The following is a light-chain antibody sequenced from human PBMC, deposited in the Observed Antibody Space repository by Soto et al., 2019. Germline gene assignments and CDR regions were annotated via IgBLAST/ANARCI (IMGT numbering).Light chain of an antibody. CDR2: DTS. Sequence: EFVLTQSPGTLSLSPGERATLSCRASQSVSSSLAWYQQKHGQAPRLLISDTSNRATGIPARFSGSGSGTDFTLTISSLETEDFAVYYCQQRSDWRITFGQGTRLEIK. CDR1: QSVSSS. J-gene: IGKJ5*01. V-gene: IGKV3-11*01. CDR3: QQRSDWRIT.